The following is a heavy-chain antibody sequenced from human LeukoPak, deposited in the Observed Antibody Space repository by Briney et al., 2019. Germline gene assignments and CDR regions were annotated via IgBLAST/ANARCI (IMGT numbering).Heavy chain of an antibody. CDR2: ASDTT. CDR3: AKAYAFVGANYFDY. CDR1: GFTFSTYA. D-gene: IGHD1-26*01. Sequence: GGSLRLSCAASGFTFSTYAMSWVRQAPGKGLEWVSAASDTTYYAKSVKGRFTISRDNSKNTLYLQMNNLRAEDAAIYYCAKAYAFVGANYFDYWGQGTLVTVSS. J-gene: IGHJ4*02. V-gene: IGHV3-23*01.